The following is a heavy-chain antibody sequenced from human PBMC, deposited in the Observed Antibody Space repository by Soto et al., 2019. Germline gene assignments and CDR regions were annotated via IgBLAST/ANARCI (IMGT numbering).Heavy chain of an antibody. D-gene: IGHD3-3*01. J-gene: IGHJ4*02. Sequence: GGSLRLSCAASGFSFDDYAMHWVRQAPGKGLEWVSGISWNSGSMSYADSVKGRFTISRDNAKNSLYLQMNSLRAEDTALYYCAKAPERGNFWSSYDYWGQGTLVTVS. V-gene: IGHV3-9*01. CDR3: AKAPERGNFWSSYDY. CDR2: ISWNSGSM. CDR1: GFSFDDYA.